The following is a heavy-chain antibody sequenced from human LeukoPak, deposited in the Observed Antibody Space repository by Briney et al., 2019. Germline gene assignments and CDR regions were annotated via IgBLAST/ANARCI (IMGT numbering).Heavy chain of an antibody. CDR1: GFTFSDYY. D-gene: IGHD4-23*01. Sequence: GGSLRLSCAASGFTFSDYYMSWIRQAPGKGLEWVSSISSSSSYIYYADSVKGRFTISRDNAKNSLYLQMNSLRAEDTAVYYCARDPTVVTRYWYFDLWGRGTLVTVSS. V-gene: IGHV3-11*06. J-gene: IGHJ2*01. CDR3: ARDPTVVTRYWYFDL. CDR2: ISSSSSYI.